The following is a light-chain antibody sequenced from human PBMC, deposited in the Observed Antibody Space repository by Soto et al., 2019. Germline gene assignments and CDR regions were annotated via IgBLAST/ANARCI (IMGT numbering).Light chain of an antibody. Sequence: QPVLTQSSSASASLGSSVKFTCTLSSGHKNYIIAWHQQHPGKAPRYLMKLEGSGSYNKGSGVPDRFSGSSSGADRYLTISNLQFDDEADYYCETWDSNTWVFGGGTKVTVL. CDR1: SGHKNYI. V-gene: IGLV4-60*02. J-gene: IGLJ3*02. CDR3: ETWDSNTWV. CDR2: LEGSGSY.